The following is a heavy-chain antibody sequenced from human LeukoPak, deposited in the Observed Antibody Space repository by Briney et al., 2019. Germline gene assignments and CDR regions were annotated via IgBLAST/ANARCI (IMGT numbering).Heavy chain of an antibody. Sequence: SETLSLTCTVSGGSISSYYWSWIRQPPGKGLEWIGYIYYSGSTNYNPSLKSRVIISVDTSKNQFSLKLSSVTAADTAVYYCARVLRGITIFGVVRLRFDPWGQGTLVTVSS. J-gene: IGHJ5*02. CDR3: ARVLRGITIFGVVRLRFDP. D-gene: IGHD3-3*01. CDR2: IYYSGST. CDR1: GGSISSYY. V-gene: IGHV4-59*01.